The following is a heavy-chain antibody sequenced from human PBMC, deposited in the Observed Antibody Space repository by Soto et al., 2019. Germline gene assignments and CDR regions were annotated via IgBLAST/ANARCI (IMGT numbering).Heavy chain of an antibody. CDR3: ARDLTRGSPRNWFDP. CDR2: INPSGGST. V-gene: IGHV1-46*03. D-gene: IGHD5-12*01. J-gene: IGHJ5*02. CDR1: GYTFTSYY. Sequence: ASVKVSCKASGYTFTSYYMHWVRQAPGQGLEWMGIINPSGGSTSYAQKFQGRVTMTRDTSTSTVYMELSSLRSEDTAVYYCARDLTRGSPRNWFDPRGQGTLVTVSS.